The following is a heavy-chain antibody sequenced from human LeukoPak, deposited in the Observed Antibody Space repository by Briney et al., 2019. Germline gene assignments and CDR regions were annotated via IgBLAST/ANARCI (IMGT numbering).Heavy chain of an antibody. CDR2: INDSGST. D-gene: IGHD4-23*01. J-gene: IGHJ4*02. CDR3: AGHMLGGKRSFDS. CDR1: GGSFSGYY. Sequence: SETLSLTCGVYGGSFSGYYWSWIRQPPGKGLEWIGEINDSGSTNYNPSLKSRATISADTSKNQFSLNLSSVTAADTAVYYCAGHMLGGKRSFDSWGQGTLVTVSS. V-gene: IGHV4-34*01.